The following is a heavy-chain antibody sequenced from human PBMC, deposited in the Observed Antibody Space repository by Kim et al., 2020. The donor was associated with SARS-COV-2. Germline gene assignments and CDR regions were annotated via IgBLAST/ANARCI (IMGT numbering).Heavy chain of an antibody. CDR1: GFTFSNAW. Sequence: GGSLRLSCAASGFTFSNAWMSWVRQAPGKGLEWVGRIKSKTDGGTTDYAAPVKGRFTISRDDSKNTLYLQMNSLKTEDTAVYYCTTGWFGELLLDYWGQGTLVTVSS. V-gene: IGHV3-15*01. CDR2: IKSKTDGGTT. D-gene: IGHD3-10*01. CDR3: TTGWFGELLLDY. J-gene: IGHJ4*02.